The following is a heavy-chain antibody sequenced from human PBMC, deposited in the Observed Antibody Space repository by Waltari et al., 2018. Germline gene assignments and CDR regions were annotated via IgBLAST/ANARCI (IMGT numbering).Heavy chain of an antibody. J-gene: IGHJ4*02. CDR1: GLTFRTYA. V-gene: IGHV3-23*04. Sequence: EIQLVESGGGLIQPGGSLRLSCAASGLTFRTYAMSWVRQAPGKGLEWVSAISTSGASTYYAASLKGRFTISRDNSKNTLHLQMYSLRADDTAVYYCARVGGGNYDDSGSASRFDYWGQGTLVTVSS. CDR3: ARVGGGNYDDSGSASRFDY. D-gene: IGHD3-22*01. CDR2: ISTSGAST.